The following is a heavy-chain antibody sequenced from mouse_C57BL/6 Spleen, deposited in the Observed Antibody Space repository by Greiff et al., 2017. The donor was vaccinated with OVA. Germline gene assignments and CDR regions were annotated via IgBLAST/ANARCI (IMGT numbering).Heavy chain of an antibody. D-gene: IGHD2-1*01. CDR1: GYTFTSYW. CDR3: AREDYGNHQAWFAY. J-gene: IGHJ3*01. V-gene: IGHV1-55*01. Sequence: VQLQQPGAELVKPGASAKMSCKASGYTFTSYWITWVKQRPGQGLEWIGDIYPGSGSTNYNEKFKSKATLTVDTSSSTAYMQLSSLTSEDSAVYYCAREDYGNHQAWFAYWGQGTLVTVSA. CDR2: IYPGSGST.